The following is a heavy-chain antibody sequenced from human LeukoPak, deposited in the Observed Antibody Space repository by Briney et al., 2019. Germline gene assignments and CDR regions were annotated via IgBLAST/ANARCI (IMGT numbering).Heavy chain of an antibody. CDR1: GGSISSYY. CDR2: IYYSGST. J-gene: IGHJ3*02. V-gene: IGHV4-59*01. D-gene: IGHD7-27*01. CDR3: AGNWVNDAFDI. Sequence: SETLSLTCTVPGGSISSYYWRWIRHPPGKGLEWIGYIYYSGSTNYNPSLKSRVTISVDTSKNQFSLKLSSVTAADTAVYYCAGNWVNDAFDIWGQGTMVTVSS.